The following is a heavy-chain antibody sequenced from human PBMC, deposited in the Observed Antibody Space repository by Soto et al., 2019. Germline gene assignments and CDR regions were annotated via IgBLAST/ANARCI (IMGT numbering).Heavy chain of an antibody. D-gene: IGHD3-10*01. Sequence: PSETLSLTCTVSSGSISSYYWSWIRQPPGKGLEWIGYIYYSGSTNYNPSLKSRVTISVDTSKNQFSLKLSSVTAADTAVYYCARVWRVIFIPLCYYYYGMDVCCKGPTVTLST. J-gene: IGHJ6*04. CDR1: SGSISSYY. V-gene: IGHV4-59*08. CDR2: IYYSGST. CDR3: ARVWRVIFIPLCYYYYGMDV.